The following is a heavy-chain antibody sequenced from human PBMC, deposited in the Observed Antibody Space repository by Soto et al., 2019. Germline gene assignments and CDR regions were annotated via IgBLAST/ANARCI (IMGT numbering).Heavy chain of an antibody. V-gene: IGHV1-18*01. Sequence: ASVKVSCKASGYTFTSYGISWVRQAPGQGLEWMGWISAYNGNTNYAQKLQGRVTMTTDTSTSTAYMELRSLRSDDTAVYYCAAPHAAAGRDYYYYGMDVWGQGTTVTVSS. CDR2: ISAYNGNT. J-gene: IGHJ6*02. CDR1: GYTFTSYG. D-gene: IGHD6-13*01. CDR3: AAPHAAAGRDYYYYGMDV.